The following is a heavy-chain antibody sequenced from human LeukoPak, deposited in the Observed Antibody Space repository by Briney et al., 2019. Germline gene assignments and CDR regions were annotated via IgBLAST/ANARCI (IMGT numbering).Heavy chain of an antibody. CDR2: ISYDGSNK. J-gene: IGHJ4*02. CDR1: GFTFSSYG. V-gene: IGHV3-30*18. Sequence: GGSLRLSCAASGFTFSSYGMHWVRQAPGKGLEWVAVISYDGSNKYYADSVKGRFTISRDNSKNTLYLQMNSLRAEDTAVYYCAKEGIDDYVWGSYRSPPGYWGQGTLVTVSS. CDR3: AKEGIDDYVWGSYRSPPGY. D-gene: IGHD3-16*02.